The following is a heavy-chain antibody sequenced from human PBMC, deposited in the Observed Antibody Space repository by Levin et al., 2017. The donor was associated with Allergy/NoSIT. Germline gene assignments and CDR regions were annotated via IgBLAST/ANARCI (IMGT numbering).Heavy chain of an antibody. D-gene: IGHD6-19*01. CDR3: ARGDTSGWGLDY. Sequence: GGSLRLSCAASGFTFSKYAMNWVRQAPGKGLEWISYINGDSRSIYYADSVKGRFAISRDNAKNSLYLHMNSLRVDDTAVYYCARGDTSGWGLDYWGQGNLVTVSS. CDR1: GFTFSKYA. V-gene: IGHV3-48*01. J-gene: IGHJ4*02. CDR2: INGDSRSI.